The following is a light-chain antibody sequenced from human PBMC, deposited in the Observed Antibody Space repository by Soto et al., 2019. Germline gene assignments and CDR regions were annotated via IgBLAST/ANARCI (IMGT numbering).Light chain of an antibody. CDR3: QSYDSSLSVYV. Sequence: QSALTQPPSVSGAPGQRVTISCTGSSSNIGAGYDVHWYQQLPGTAPKLLIYGNSNRPSGVPDRFSGSKSGTSASLAITGLQAADEADYYCQSYDSSLSVYVFGTGTKVTVL. CDR1: SSNIGAGYD. J-gene: IGLJ1*01. V-gene: IGLV1-40*01. CDR2: GNS.